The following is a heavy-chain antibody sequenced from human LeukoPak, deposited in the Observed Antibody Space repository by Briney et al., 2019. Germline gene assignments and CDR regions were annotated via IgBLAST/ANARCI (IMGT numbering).Heavy chain of an antibody. Sequence: SVKVSCKASGGTFSSYAISWVRQAPGQGLEWMGGIIPIFGTANYTQKFQGRVTITADESTSTAYMELSSLRSEDTAVYYCARGTTWGSYRYDSDYWGQGTLVTVSS. D-gene: IGHD3-16*02. V-gene: IGHV1-69*01. CDR1: GGTFSSYA. J-gene: IGHJ4*02. CDR2: IIPIFGTA. CDR3: ARGTTWGSYRYDSDY.